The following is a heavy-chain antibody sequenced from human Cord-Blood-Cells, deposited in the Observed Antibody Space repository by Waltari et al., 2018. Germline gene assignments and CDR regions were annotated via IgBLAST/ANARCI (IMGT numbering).Heavy chain of an antibody. D-gene: IGHD3-10*01. CDR3: ATVHITMVRGVIHHDY. CDR1: GYTLTELS. Sequence: QVQLVQSGAEVKKPGASVKVSCKVSGYTLTELSMHWVRQAPGKGLEWMGGFEPEQGETIYGQKFQGRVTMTEDTYTDTAYMELSSLRSEDTAVYYCATVHITMVRGVIHHDYWGQGTLVTVSS. J-gene: IGHJ4*02. V-gene: IGHV1-24*01. CDR2: FEPEQGET.